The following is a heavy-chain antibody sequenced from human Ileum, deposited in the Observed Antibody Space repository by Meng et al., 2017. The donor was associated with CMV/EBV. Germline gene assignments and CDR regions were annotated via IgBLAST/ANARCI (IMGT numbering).Heavy chain of an antibody. J-gene: IGHJ5*02. Sequence: LQLAEAGPGLVRASETLSPTCSVSGGSFSSSNNYGGWIRQPPGKGLEWIGIIYYSDSTYYNPSLKSRVTLSRDTSKNQFSLTMNSLTAADTAVYYCARAAARGVPVDLWGQGTLVTVSS. V-gene: IGHV4-39*07. CDR1: GGSFSSSNNY. D-gene: IGHD3-10*01. CDR3: ARAAARGVPVDL. CDR2: IYYSDST.